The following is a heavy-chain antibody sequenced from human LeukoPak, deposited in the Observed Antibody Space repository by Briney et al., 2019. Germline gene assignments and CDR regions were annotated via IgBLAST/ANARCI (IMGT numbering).Heavy chain of an antibody. J-gene: IGHJ4*02. CDR1: GFTFSDYY. CDR3: AKCGLWPLYYFDY. CDR2: ISSSGNTT. V-gene: IGHV3-11*01. Sequence: KSGGSLRLSCAASGFTFSDYYMSWIRQAPGKGLECVSYISSSGNTTYHADSVKGRFTISRDNAKNSLYLQMSSLRAEDTAVYYCAKCGLWPLYYFDYWGQGTLVTVSS. D-gene: IGHD5-18*01.